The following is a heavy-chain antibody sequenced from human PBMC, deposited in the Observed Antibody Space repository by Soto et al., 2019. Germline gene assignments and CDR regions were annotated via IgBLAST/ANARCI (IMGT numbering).Heavy chain of an antibody. Sequence: AASVKVSCKASGGTFSSYAISWVRQAPGQGLEWMGGIIPIFGTANYAQKFQGRVTITADESTSTAYMELSSLRSEDTAVYYCARLGKAAAGTGAYYYYYGMDVWGQGTTVTVSS. D-gene: IGHD6-13*01. J-gene: IGHJ6*02. CDR2: IIPIFGTA. V-gene: IGHV1-69*13. CDR3: ARLGKAAAGTGAYYYYYGMDV. CDR1: GGTFSSYA.